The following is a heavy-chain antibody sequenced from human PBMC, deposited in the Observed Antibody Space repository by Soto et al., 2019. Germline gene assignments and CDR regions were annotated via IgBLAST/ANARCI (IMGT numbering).Heavy chain of an antibody. CDR3: AKPFTSEAAGYVFWFDP. V-gene: IGHV3-23*01. CDR1: GFTFSSYA. D-gene: IGHD6-13*01. Sequence: PGGSLRLSCAASGFTFSSYAMSWVRQAPGKGLEWVSAISGSGGSTYYADSVKGRFTISRDNSKNTLYLQMNSLRAEDTAVYYCAKPFTSEAAGYVFWFDPWGQGTLVTVSS. CDR2: ISGSGGST. J-gene: IGHJ5*02.